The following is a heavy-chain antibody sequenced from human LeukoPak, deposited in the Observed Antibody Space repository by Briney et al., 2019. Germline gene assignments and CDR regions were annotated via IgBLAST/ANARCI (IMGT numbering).Heavy chain of an antibody. V-gene: IGHV1-18*01. CDR2: ISAYNGNT. CDR3: ARGESIAVAVSGENAFDI. CDR1: GYTFTSYG. D-gene: IGHD6-19*01. J-gene: IGHJ3*02. Sequence: ASVKVSCKASGYTFTSYGISWVRQAPGQGLEWMGWISAYNGNTNYAQKLQGRVTMTTDTSTSTAYMELRSLRSDDTAVYYCARGESIAVAVSGENAFDIWGQGTMVTVPS.